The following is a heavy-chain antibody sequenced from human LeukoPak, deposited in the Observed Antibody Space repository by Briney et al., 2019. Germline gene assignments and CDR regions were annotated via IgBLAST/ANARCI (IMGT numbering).Heavy chain of an antibody. CDR2: ISSSSSTI. Sequence: GGSLRLSCAASGFTFSSYSMNWVRQAPGKGLEWVSYISSSSSTIYYADSVKGRFTISRDNSKNTLYLQMNSLRAEDTAVYYCAKTPSLASTYYDFWSGYNYYYMDVWGKGTTVTVSS. D-gene: IGHD3-3*01. CDR1: GFTFSSYS. CDR3: AKTPSLASTYYDFWSGYNYYYMDV. V-gene: IGHV3-48*01. J-gene: IGHJ6*03.